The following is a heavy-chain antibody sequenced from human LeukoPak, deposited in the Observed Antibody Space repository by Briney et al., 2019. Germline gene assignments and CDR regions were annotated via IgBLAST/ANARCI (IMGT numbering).Heavy chain of an antibody. V-gene: IGHV3-7*01. Sequence: GGSLSLFCGASGFTLSRYWMSWVRQAPGKGLEWVANTKQDGSEKYYVDSVKSRFTISRDNAKNSLYLQMNSLRAEDTAVYYCARPTDGYGDYNDYWGQGTLVTVSS. D-gene: IGHD4-17*01. CDR1: GFTLSRYW. J-gene: IGHJ4*02. CDR2: TKQDGSEK. CDR3: ARPTDGYGDYNDY.